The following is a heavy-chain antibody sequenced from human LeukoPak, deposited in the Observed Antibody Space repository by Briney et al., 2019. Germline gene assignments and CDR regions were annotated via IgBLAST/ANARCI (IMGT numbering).Heavy chain of an antibody. J-gene: IGHJ4*02. CDR1: GFTFSSYS. CDR3: ARAYPSGYETADY. CDR2: ITSSSSTI. D-gene: IGHD5-12*01. V-gene: IGHV3-48*01. Sequence: PGGSLRLSCAASGFTFSSYSMNWVRQAPGKGLEWVSYITSSSSTIYYADSVKGRFTISRDNAKNSLYLQMNSLRAEDTAVYYCARAYPSGYETADYWGQGTLVTVSS.